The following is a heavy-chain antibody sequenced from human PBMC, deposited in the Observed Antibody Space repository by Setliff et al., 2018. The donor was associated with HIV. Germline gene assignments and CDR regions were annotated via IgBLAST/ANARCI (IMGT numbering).Heavy chain of an antibody. J-gene: IGHJ5*02. V-gene: IGHV3-74*01. CDR2: ISGIGSST. CDR3: ARPLLQQLVLGINWFEP. D-gene: IGHD6-13*01. CDR1: GFTFSSYW. Sequence: PGGSLRLSCAASGFTFSSYWIHWVRQAPGKGLVWVSRISGIGSSTYYADPVKGRFTISRDNSKNTLYLQMNLLRAEDTAVYYCARPLLQQLVLGINWFEPRGQGTLVTVSS.